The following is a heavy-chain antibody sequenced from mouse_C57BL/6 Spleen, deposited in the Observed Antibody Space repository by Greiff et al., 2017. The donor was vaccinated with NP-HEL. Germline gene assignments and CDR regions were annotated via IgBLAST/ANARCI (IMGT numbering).Heavy chain of an antibody. CDR3: ARKSNFYYAMDY. Sequence: VQLQQSGAELVRPGTSVKMSCKASGYTFTNYWLGWVKQRPGHGLEWIGDIYPGGGYTNYNEKFKGKATLTADKSSSTAYMQFSSLTSEDSAIYYCARKSNFYYAMDYWGQGTSVTVSS. CDR1: GYTFTNYW. D-gene: IGHD2-5*01. J-gene: IGHJ4*01. CDR2: IYPGGGYT. V-gene: IGHV1-63*01.